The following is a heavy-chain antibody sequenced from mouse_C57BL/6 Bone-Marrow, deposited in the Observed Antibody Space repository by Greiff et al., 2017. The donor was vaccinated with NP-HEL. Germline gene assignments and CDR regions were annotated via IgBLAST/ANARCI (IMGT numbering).Heavy chain of an antibody. D-gene: IGHD5-1*01. CDR2: ISYSGST. Sequence: EVKLVESGPAMVKPSQSLSLTCTVTGYSITSGYDWHWIRHFPGNKLEWMGYISYSGSTNYNPSLKSRISITHDTSKNHFFLKLNSVTTEDTATYYCARGTYYYAMDYWGQGTSVTVSS. J-gene: IGHJ4*01. V-gene: IGHV3-1*01. CDR1: GYSITSGYD. CDR3: ARGTYYYAMDY.